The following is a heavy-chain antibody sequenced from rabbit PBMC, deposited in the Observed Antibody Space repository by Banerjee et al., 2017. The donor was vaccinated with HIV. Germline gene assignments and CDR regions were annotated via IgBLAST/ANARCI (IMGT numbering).Heavy chain of an antibody. V-gene: IGHV1S40*01. D-gene: IGHD1-1*01. Sequence: QSLEESGGDLVKPGASLTLTCTASGFSFSSNAICWVRQAPGKGLEWIASIGVGSSGGTYYASWAKGRFTISKTSSTTVTLQMTSLTAADTATYFCTRGAISCYYWGPGTLVTVS. CDR3: TRGAISCYY. J-gene: IGHJ2*01. CDR2: IGVGSSGGT. CDR1: GFSFSSNA.